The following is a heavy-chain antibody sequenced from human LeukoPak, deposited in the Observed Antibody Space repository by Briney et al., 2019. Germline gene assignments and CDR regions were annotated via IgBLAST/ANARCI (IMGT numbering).Heavy chain of an antibody. CDR2: INHSGST. CDR3: ARAKYSSGWYLFRVHSYGMDV. D-gene: IGHD6-19*01. J-gene: IGHJ6*02. Sequence: PSETLSLTCAVYGGSFSGYYWSWIRQPPGKGLEWIGEINHSGSTNYNPSLKSRVTISVDTSKNQFSLKLSSVTAADTAVYYCARAKYSSGWYLFRVHSYGMDVWGQGTTVTVSS. CDR1: GGSFSGYY. V-gene: IGHV4-34*01.